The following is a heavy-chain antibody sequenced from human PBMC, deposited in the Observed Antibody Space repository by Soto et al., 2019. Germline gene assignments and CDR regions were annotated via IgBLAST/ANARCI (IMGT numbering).Heavy chain of an antibody. J-gene: IGHJ4*02. CDR1: GFSLSTSGVG. D-gene: IGHD3-10*01. CDR2: IYWNDDK. V-gene: IGHV2-5*01. Sequence: GPTLVNPTQTLTLTCTFSGFSLSTSGVGVGWIRQPPGKALEWLALIYWNDDKRYSPSLKSRLTITKDTSKNQVVLTMTNMDPVETATSFCVRCGISLVRGVPTPHFYYWGQGTLVTVSS. CDR3: VRCGISLVRGVPTPHFYY.